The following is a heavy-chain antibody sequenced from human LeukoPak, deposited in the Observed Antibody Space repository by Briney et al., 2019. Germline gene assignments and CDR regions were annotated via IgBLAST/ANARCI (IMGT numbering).Heavy chain of an antibody. CDR2: IYFSGST. Sequence: AETLSLTCAASGDSISPYYCTWVRQSPGKGLECIGYIYFSGSTNYNPSLKSRVTTSIDTSKNQFSLGVKTVNAADTALYYCTLRCGLPAWRSNVFDIWGQGTMVSVSS. CDR1: GDSISPYY. J-gene: IGHJ3*02. D-gene: IGHD2-21*01. CDR3: TLRCGLPAWRSNVFDI. V-gene: IGHV4-59*01.